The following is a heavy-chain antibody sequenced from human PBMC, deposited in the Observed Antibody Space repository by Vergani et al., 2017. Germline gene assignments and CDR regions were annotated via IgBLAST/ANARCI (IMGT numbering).Heavy chain of an antibody. V-gene: IGHV3-23*01. CDR2: ISARYPST. J-gene: IGHJ4*02. D-gene: IGHD3-16*01. CDR1: EFTFSACP. CDR3: ARLSYDSSPYLQGGYDC. Sequence: EVQLLESGGGLVQPGGSLRLTCAASEFTFSACPMTSVRQAPGKGLEWVSAISARYPSTYYADSVKGRFTISRDNSKNMLYLEMNSLRAVDTAVYYCARLSYDSSPYLQGGYDCWGQGTLVSVSS.